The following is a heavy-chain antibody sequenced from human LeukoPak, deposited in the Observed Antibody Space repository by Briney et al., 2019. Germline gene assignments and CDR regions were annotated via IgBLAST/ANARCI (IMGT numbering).Heavy chain of an antibody. J-gene: IGHJ4*02. D-gene: IGHD2-15*01. V-gene: IGHV3-23*01. CDR3: AKTITGGGLLCDY. Sequence: GGSLRLSCAASGFTFNNYAMSWVRQAPGKGLEWVSAISGSGESTYYAGSVKGRFTISRDNSKNTLYLQMHRLRAEDTAVYYCAKTITGGGLLCDYWGQGTLVTVSS. CDR2: ISGSGEST. CDR1: GFTFNNYA.